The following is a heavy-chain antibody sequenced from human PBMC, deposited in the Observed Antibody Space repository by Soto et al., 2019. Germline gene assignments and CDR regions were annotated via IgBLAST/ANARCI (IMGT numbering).Heavy chain of an antibody. V-gene: IGHV4-31*03. CDR1: GGSISSGGYY. D-gene: IGHD3-10*01. CDR3: SRDGYGSGDYYFDY. CDR2: IYYSGST. Sequence: QVQLQESGPGLVKPSQTLSLTCTVSGGSISSGGYYWSWIRQHPGKGLEWIGYIYYSGSTYYKPSPESRVTISVDTSKNQFSLKLRSMTAADTAVYYWSRDGYGSGDYYFDYWGQGTLVTVSS. J-gene: IGHJ4*02.